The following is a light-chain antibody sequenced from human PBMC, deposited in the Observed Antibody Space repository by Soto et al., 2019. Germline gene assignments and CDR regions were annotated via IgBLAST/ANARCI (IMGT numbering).Light chain of an antibody. J-gene: IGKJ2*01. V-gene: IGKV3-20*01. Sequence: EIVLTQSPGILSLSPGERATLSCRASRSFSSSYLAWYQHKVGQAPRLLIYAASTRATGIPDRFSGSGSATDFTLTISRLEPEDSAVYYCHHYDSSPPYTFGQGTKLEIK. CDR1: RSFSSSY. CDR3: HHYDSSPPYT. CDR2: AAS.